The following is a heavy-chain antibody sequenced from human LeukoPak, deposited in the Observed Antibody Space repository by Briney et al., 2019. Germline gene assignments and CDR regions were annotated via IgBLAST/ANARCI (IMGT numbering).Heavy chain of an antibody. CDR1: GFTFGDYA. J-gene: IGHJ4*02. V-gene: IGHV3-49*03. CDR3: TREAVAGTV. CDR2: IRSKAYGGTT. Sequence: GGSLRLSCTVSGFTFGDYAMTWLRQAPGKGLEWVGFIRSKAYGGTTEYAASVKGRFTISRDDSKSIAYLQMNSLKTEDTAVYYCTREAVAGTVWGQGTLVTVSS. D-gene: IGHD6-19*01.